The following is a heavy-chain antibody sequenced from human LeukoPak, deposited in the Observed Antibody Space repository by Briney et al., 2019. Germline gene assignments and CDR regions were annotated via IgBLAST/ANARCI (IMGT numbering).Heavy chain of an antibody. V-gene: IGHV3-23*01. CDR3: ATDATGTTVRYDAFDI. CDR2: ISGSGGST. CDR1: GFTFNNYA. Sequence: GGSLRLSCAASGFTFNNYAMNWVRQAPGKGLEWVSTISGSGGSTFYADSVKGRFTISRDNSKNTLYLQMNSLRAEDTALYHCATDATGTTVRYDAFDIWGQGTMVTVSS. J-gene: IGHJ3*02. D-gene: IGHD1-1*01.